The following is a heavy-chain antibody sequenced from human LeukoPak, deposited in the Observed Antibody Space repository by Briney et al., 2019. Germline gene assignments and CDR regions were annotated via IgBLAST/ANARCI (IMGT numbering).Heavy chain of an antibody. J-gene: IGHJ3*02. V-gene: IGHV4-59*01. CDR1: GGSISSYY. Sequence: SETLSLTCTVSGGSISSYYLSWIRQPPGKGLEWIGYIYYSGSTNYNPSLKSRVTISVDTSKNQFSLKLSSVTAADTAVYYCARTRSPGGAFDIWGQGTMVTVSS. CDR2: IYYSGST. D-gene: IGHD3-10*01. CDR3: ARTRSPGGAFDI.